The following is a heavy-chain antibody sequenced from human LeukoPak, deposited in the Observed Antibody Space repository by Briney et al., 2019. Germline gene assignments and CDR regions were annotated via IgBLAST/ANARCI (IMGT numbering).Heavy chain of an antibody. CDR3: ARDGKGRNRIGYYFDY. V-gene: IGHV3-48*03. J-gene: IGHJ4*02. D-gene: IGHD3-10*01. Sequence: GGSLRLSCAASGFTFSSYAMHWVRQAPGKGLEWVSYISSSGSTIYYAASVKGRFTISRDNAKNSLYLQMNSLRAEDTAVYYCARDGKGRNRIGYYFDYWGQGTLVTVSS. CDR2: ISSSGSTI. CDR1: GFTFSSYA.